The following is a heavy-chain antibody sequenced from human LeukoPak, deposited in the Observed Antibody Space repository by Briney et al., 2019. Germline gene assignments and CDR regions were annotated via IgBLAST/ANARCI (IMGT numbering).Heavy chain of an antibody. CDR3: ARDGTPSYSTGWVYMDV. Sequence: PGGSLRLSCAASGFTFSSYEMNWVRQAPGKGLEWISYISGSGTVTHYADSVEGRFTISRDNTKNSLYLQMNSLRGEDTAVYYCARDGTPSYSTGWVYMDVWGKGTTVSISS. J-gene: IGHJ6*04. D-gene: IGHD6-25*01. V-gene: IGHV3-48*03. CDR2: ISGSGTVT. CDR1: GFTFSSYE.